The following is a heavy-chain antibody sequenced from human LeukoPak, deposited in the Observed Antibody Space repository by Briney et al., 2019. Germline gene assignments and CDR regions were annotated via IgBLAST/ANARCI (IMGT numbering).Heavy chain of an antibody. CDR2: IYYSGST. Sequence: KTSETLSLTCTVSGGSISSSSYSRGWIRQPPGKGLEWIGSIYYSGSTYYNPSLKSRVTISVDTSKNQLSLKLSSVTAADTAVYYCARHPPPYGDYHPFDYWGQGTLVTVSS. CDR3: ARHPPPYGDYHPFDY. CDR1: GGSISSSSYS. D-gene: IGHD4-17*01. V-gene: IGHV4-39*01. J-gene: IGHJ4*02.